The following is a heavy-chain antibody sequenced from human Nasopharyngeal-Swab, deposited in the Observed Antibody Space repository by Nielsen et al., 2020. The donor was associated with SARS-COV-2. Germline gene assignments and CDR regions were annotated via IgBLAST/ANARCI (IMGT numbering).Heavy chain of an antibody. CDR2: INPNSGGT. V-gene: IGHV1-2*02. CDR1: GYTFTGYY. CDR3: ARDPTSVAGTGDYYYGMDV. D-gene: IGHD6-19*01. Sequence: ASVKVSCKASGYTFTGYYMHWARQAPGQGLEWMGWINPNSGGTNYAQKFQGRVTMTRDTSISTAYMELSRLRSDDTAVYYCARDPTSVAGTGDYYYGMDVWGQGTTVTVSS. J-gene: IGHJ6*02.